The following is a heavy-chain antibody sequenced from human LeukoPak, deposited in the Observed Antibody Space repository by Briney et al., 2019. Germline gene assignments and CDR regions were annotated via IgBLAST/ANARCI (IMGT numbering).Heavy chain of an antibody. CDR2: ITWNGGVI. V-gene: IGHV3-9*01. D-gene: IGHD1-1*01. CDR3: AKGSQSTGGRFDP. Sequence: GGSLRLSCAASGFTFDDYAMHWIRQAPEKALEWVSGITWNGGVIGYADSVKGRFTISRDNAKDSLYLQKDSLTDDDTAFYYCAKGSQSTGGRFDPWGQGTLVIVSS. CDR1: GFTFDDYA. J-gene: IGHJ5*02.